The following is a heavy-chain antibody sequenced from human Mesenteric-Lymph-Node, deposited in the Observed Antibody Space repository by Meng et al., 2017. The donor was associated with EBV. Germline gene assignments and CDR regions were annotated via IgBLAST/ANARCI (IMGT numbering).Heavy chain of an antibody. V-gene: IGHV4-4*01. J-gene: IGHJ5*02. CDR1: GGSLSSDNW. CDR3: ASVIYGSGLNSWFDP. CDR2: IHHSGAT. Sequence: HESGPGLVKPAGTLSLPRSVSGGSLSSDNWWTWVRQPPGKGLEWIGEIHHSGATNYNPSLKSRVTISVDKSKNQFSLKLSSVTAADAAVYFCASVIYGSGLNSWFDPWGHGTLVTVSS. D-gene: IGHD3-10*01.